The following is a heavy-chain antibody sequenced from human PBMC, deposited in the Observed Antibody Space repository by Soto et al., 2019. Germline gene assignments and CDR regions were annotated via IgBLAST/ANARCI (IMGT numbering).Heavy chain of an antibody. CDR2: IKQDGGDK. J-gene: IGHJ3*01. V-gene: IGHV3-7*01. Sequence: QATGKGLEWVANIKQDGGDKYYVDSVKGRFTISRDNAKNSLYLYMNSLRAEDTAVYYCARGRSFDAFDFWGQGTMVTVSS. CDR3: ARGRSFDAFDF. D-gene: IGHD6-19*01.